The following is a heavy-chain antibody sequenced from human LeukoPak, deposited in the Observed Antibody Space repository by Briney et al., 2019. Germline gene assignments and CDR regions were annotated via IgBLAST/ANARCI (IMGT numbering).Heavy chain of an antibody. Sequence: GGSLRLSCAASGFTVSSNYMSRVRQAPGKGLEWVSVIYSGGSTYYADSVKGRFTISRDNSKNTLYLQMNSLRAEDTAMYYCARDGGGYDSRFDYWGQGTLVTVSS. CDR3: ARDGGGYDSRFDY. V-gene: IGHV3-53*01. D-gene: IGHD5-12*01. CDR1: GFTVSSNY. CDR2: IYSGGST. J-gene: IGHJ4*02.